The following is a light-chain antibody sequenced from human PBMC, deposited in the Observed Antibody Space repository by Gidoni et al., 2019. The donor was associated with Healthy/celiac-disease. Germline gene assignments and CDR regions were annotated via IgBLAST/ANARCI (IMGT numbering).Light chain of an antibody. Sequence: QSALTAPPPAAGSAGQSVTISCTGTSSDVGGYNYVSWYQQHPGKAPKLMIYEVSKRPSGVPDRFSGSKSGNTASLTVSGLQAEDEADYYCSSYAGSNNPHVVFGGGTKLTVL. CDR1: SSDVGGYNY. CDR2: EVS. J-gene: IGLJ2*01. CDR3: SSYAGSNNPHVV. V-gene: IGLV2-8*01.